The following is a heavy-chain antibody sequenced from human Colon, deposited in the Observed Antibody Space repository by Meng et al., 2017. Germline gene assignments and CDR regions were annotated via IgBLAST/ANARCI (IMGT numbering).Heavy chain of an antibody. CDR2: VSHTGST. Sequence: VQLQESGPGLVKPSQTLSLPCTVSGGSISNGFFFWSWIRQHPLKGLEWIGSVSHTGSTSYNPSIQSLVTISRDTPKNQFSLNLTSVTAADTAVYFCARGSGTLRHFDYWGQGTLVTVSS. D-gene: IGHD1-26*01. J-gene: IGHJ4*02. CDR3: ARGSGTLRHFDY. V-gene: IGHV4-31*01. CDR1: GGSISNGFFF.